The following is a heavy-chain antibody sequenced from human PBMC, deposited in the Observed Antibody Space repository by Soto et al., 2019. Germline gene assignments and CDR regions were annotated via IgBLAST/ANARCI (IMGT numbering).Heavy chain of an antibody. CDR3: ARDLEWMGLNTIAWFDP. J-gene: IGHJ5*02. CDR1: GFTFSSYW. V-gene: IGHV3-74*01. CDR2: INSDGSST. D-gene: IGHD3-9*01. Sequence: GGSLRLSCAASGFTFSSYWMHWVRQAPGKGLEWVSRINSDGSSTANADSVKGRFTISRDNAKNTLYLQMNSLRAEDTAVYYCARDLEWMGLNTIAWFDPWGQGTLVTVSS.